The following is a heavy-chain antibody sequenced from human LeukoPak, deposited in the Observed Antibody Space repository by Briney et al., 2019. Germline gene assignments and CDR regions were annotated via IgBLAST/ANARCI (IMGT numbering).Heavy chain of an antibody. CDR1: GFTVSSNS. Sequence: GGSLRLSCTVSGFTVSSNSMSWVRQAPGKGVEWVSCIYSDNTHYSDSVKGRFTISRDNAKNTLYLQMNSLRAEDTAVYYCARGPHYYDTLGAFDYWGQGTLVTVSS. D-gene: IGHD3-22*01. CDR2: IYSDNT. V-gene: IGHV3-53*01. CDR3: ARGPHYYDTLGAFDY. J-gene: IGHJ4*02.